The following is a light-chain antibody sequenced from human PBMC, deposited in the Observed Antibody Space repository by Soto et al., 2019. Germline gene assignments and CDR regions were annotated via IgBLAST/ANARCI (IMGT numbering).Light chain of an antibody. J-gene: IGLJ2*01. Sequence: QSVLTQPRSVSGSPGQSVTISCTGTSSDVGGYNYVSWYQQHPGKATKLMIYDVSKRPSGVPDRFSGSKSGNTASLTISGLQAEDEADYYCCSYAGSYTPVVFGGGTKLTVL. CDR2: DVS. CDR3: CSYAGSYTPVV. CDR1: SSDVGGYNY. V-gene: IGLV2-11*01.